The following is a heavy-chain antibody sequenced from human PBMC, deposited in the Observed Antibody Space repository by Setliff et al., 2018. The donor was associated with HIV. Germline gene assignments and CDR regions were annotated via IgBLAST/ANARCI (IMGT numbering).Heavy chain of an antibody. CDR1: GYTFTEYT. CDR3: AKGCGGAGFCYYADY. J-gene: IGHJ4*02. Sequence: GASVKVSCKTSGYTFTEYTLHWVRQAPGQGPEWMGWINPGNGNTKYSQKFKNRVTISRDTSTSTAYMELRSLRSDDTAVYYCAKGCGGAGFCYYADYWGQGTVVTVSS. CDR2: INPGNGNT. D-gene: IGHD2-21*01. V-gene: IGHV1-3*01.